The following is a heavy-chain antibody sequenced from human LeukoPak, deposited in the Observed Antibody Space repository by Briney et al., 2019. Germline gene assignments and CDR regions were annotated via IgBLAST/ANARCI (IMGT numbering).Heavy chain of an antibody. CDR2: ISAYNGNT. Sequence: ASVKVSCKASGYTFTSYGISWVRQAPGQGLEWMGWISAYNGNTNYAQKLQGRVTMTTDTSTSTAYMELRSLRSEDTAVYYCARDSSSGWTMGHDAFDIWGQGTMVTVSS. J-gene: IGHJ3*02. CDR3: ARDSSSGWTMGHDAFDI. V-gene: IGHV1-18*01. CDR1: GYTFTSYG. D-gene: IGHD6-19*01.